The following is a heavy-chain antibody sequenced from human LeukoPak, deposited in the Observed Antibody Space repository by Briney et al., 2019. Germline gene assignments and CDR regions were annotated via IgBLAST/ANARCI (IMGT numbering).Heavy chain of an antibody. CDR1: GFTFNSHW. CDR2: ISGSGIST. CDR3: AKADYYDSNTYRAQFFQH. Sequence: PGGSLRLSCAASGFTFNSHWMHWVRQAPGKGLEWVSVISGSGISTYNADSVKGRFAISRDNSKNTLYLQMNSLRAEDTAVYYCAKADYYDSNTYRAQFFQHWGQGTLVTVSS. J-gene: IGHJ1*01. D-gene: IGHD3-22*01. V-gene: IGHV3-23*01.